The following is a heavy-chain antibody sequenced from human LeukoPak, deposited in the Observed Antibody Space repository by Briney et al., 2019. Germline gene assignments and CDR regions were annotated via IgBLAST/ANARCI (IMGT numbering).Heavy chain of an antibody. J-gene: IGHJ4*02. Sequence: GGSLRLSCAASGFAFSSYAMHWVRQAPGKGLEWVAVISYDGSNKYYADSVKGRFTISRDNSKNTLYLQMNSLRAEDTAVYYCARSRWWQPGPSFFDYWGQGTLVTVSS. CDR1: GFAFSSYA. D-gene: IGHD4-23*01. V-gene: IGHV3-30*04. CDR3: ARSRWWQPGPSFFDY. CDR2: ISYDGSNK.